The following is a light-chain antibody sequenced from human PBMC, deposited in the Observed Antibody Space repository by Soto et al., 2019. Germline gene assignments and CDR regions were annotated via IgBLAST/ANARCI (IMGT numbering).Light chain of an antibody. CDR2: DAS. CDR3: QQRSNWPPIT. Sequence: EIVMTQSPATLSVSPGERATLSCRASQSVSSRLAWYQHKRGQAPRLLIYDASTRATGIPARFSGSGSGTDFTLTISSLEPEDFAVYYCQQRSNWPPITFGQGTRLEIK. CDR1: QSVSSR. J-gene: IGKJ5*01. V-gene: IGKV3-11*01.